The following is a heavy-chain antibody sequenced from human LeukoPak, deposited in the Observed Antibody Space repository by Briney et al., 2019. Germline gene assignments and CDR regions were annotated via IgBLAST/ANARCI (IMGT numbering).Heavy chain of an antibody. CDR3: ARDRLYCTNGVCSMYYFDY. Sequence: GRSLRLSCAASGFTFSSYGMHCVRQAPGKGLEWVAVIWYDGSNKYYADSVKGRFTISRDNSKNTLYLQMNSLRAEDTAVYYCARDRLYCTNGVCSMYYFDYWGQGTLVTVSS. D-gene: IGHD2-8*01. CDR2: IWYDGSNK. J-gene: IGHJ4*02. V-gene: IGHV3-33*01. CDR1: GFTFSSYG.